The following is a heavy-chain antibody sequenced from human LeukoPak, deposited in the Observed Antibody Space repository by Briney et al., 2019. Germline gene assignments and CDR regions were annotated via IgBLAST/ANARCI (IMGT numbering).Heavy chain of an antibody. D-gene: IGHD5-18*01. CDR1: GYTFTGYY. CDR3: ARDPGTAMVEYYFDY. Sequence: ASVKASCKASGYTFTGYYMHWVRQAPGQGLEWMGWINPNSGGTNYAQKFQGRVTMTRDTSISTAYMELSRLRSDDTAVYYCARDPGTAMVEYYFDYWGQGTLVTVSS. J-gene: IGHJ4*02. CDR2: INPNSGGT. V-gene: IGHV1-2*02.